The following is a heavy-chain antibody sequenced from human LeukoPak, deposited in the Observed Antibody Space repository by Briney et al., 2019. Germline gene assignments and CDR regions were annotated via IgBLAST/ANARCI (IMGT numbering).Heavy chain of an antibody. CDR2: ICGSGDST. V-gene: IGHV3-23*01. J-gene: IGHJ4*02. CDR3: AILIAVAGPATFY. Sequence: GGCLRLSCAASGFTFSSYAMSWVRQAPGKGLQWVSSICGSGDSTYYADSVKGRFTISRDNSNNTLYLQMNSLRAEDTAVYYCAILIAVAGPATFYWGQGTLVTVSS. D-gene: IGHD6-19*01. CDR1: GFTFSSYA.